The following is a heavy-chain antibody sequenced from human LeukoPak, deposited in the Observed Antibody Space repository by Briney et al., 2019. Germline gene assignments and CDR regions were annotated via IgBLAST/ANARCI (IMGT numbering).Heavy chain of an antibody. D-gene: IGHD2-2*01. J-gene: IGHJ5*02. CDR2: IFYSGIT. CDR1: GDSISSSSYQ. Sequence: PSETLSLTCTVSGDSISSSSYQWSWIRQSPGEGLEWIASIFYSGITYYKPSLKIRVTISMDPSKNQFSLKLTSVTAADTAVYYCGRWNCGTTSCYGGVDPWGQGTLVTVSA. CDR3: GRWNCGTTSCYGGVDP. V-gene: IGHV4-39*07.